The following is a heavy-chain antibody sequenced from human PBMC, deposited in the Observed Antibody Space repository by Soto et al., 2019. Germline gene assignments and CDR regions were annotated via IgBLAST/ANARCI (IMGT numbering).Heavy chain of an antibody. J-gene: IGHJ5*02. D-gene: IGHD3-10*01. CDR3: ARDQDGSAWFDP. CDR1: GFTFSSYS. Sequence: EVQLVESGGGLVKPGGSLRLSCAASGFTFSSYSMNWVRQAPGKGLEWVSSISSSSSYIYYADSVKGRFTISRDNAKNSLYLQKNSLRAEDTAVYYCARDQDGSAWFDPWGQGTLVTVSS. V-gene: IGHV3-21*01. CDR2: ISSSSSYI.